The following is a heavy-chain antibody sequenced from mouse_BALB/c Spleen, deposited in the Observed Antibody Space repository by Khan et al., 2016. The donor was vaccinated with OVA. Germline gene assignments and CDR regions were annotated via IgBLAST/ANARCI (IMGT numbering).Heavy chain of an antibody. CDR3: ARAYYGNYREAMDY. Sequence: QMQLEESGPGLVAPSQSLSITCTVSGFSLTGYGVNWVRQPPGKGLEWLGMIWGDGSTDYNSVLKSRLSISKDNSKRQVFLKMNSLQTDDTARYYGARAYYGNYREAMDYWGQGTSVTVSS. CDR1: GFSLTGYG. D-gene: IGHD2-10*01. J-gene: IGHJ4*01. CDR2: IWGDGST. V-gene: IGHV2-6-7*01.